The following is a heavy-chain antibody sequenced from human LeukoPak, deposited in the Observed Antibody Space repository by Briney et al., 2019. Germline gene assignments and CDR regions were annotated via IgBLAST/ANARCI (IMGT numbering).Heavy chain of an antibody. Sequence: ASVKVSCKASGYTFTGYYMHWVRQATGQGLEWMGWMNPNSGNTGYAQKFQGRVTITRNTSISTAYMELSSLRSEDTAVYYCARARTYYDFWSGYYTGRALQSYAFDIWGQGTMVTVSS. CDR2: MNPNSGNT. V-gene: IGHV1-8*03. D-gene: IGHD3-3*01. CDR1: GYTFTGYY. CDR3: ARARTYYDFWSGYYTGRALQSYAFDI. J-gene: IGHJ3*02.